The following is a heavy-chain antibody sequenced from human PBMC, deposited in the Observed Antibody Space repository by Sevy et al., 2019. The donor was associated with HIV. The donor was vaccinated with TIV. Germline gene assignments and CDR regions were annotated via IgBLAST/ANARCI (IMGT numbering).Heavy chain of an antibody. J-gene: IGHJ4*02. CDR3: VGGGGGGYSYSLDC. CDR2: MKEDGSDK. V-gene: IGHV3-7*04. D-gene: IGHD5-18*01. CDR1: GFTFSVYW. Sequence: GGSLRLSCAASGFTFSVYWMSWVRQAPGKGLEWVATMKEDGSDKDYVDSVKGRFTISRDNAKNSLYLQMNSLRAEDTAVFYCVGGGGGGYSYSLDCWGQGTLVTVSS.